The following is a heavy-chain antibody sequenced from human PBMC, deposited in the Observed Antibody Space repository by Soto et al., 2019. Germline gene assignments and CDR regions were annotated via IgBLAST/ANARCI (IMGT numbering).Heavy chain of an antibody. J-gene: IGHJ4*02. D-gene: IGHD6-19*01. CDR3: ASIAVAGTGYFDY. Sequence: EASVKVSCKASGYTFTSYAMHWVRQAPGQRLEWMGWINAGNGNTKYSQKFQGRVTITRDTSASTAYMELSSLRSEDTAVYYCASIAVAGTGYFDYWGQGTLVTVSS. CDR1: GYTFTSYA. V-gene: IGHV1-3*01. CDR2: INAGNGNT.